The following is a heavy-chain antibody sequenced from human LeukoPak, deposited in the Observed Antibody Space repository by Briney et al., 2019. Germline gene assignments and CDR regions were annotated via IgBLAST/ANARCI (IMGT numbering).Heavy chain of an antibody. J-gene: IGHJ4*02. CDR1: GFTFSNYA. CDR3: AKCMGKVVPAAYDY. V-gene: IGHV3-23*01. Sequence: GGSLRLSCAASGFTFSNYAMSWVRQAPGKGLEWVSAISGSGGSTYYADSVKGRFTISRDNSKNTLYLQMNSLRAEDTAVYYCAKCMGKVVPAAYDYWGQGTLVTVSS. D-gene: IGHD2-2*01. CDR2: ISGSGGST.